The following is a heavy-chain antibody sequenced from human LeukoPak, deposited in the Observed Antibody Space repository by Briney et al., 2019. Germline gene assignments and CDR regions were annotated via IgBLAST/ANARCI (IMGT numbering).Heavy chain of an antibody. CDR2: ISGSGGST. CDR3: AKSAYGSGSYRIVHLDY. D-gene: IGHD3-10*01. J-gene: IGHJ4*02. Sequence: GGSLRLSCAASGFTFSSYAMSWVRQAPGKGLEWVSTISGSGGSTHYADSVKGRFTISRDNSKNTLYLQMNSLRAEDTAVYYCAKSAYGSGSYRIVHLDYWGQGTLVTVSS. V-gene: IGHV3-23*01. CDR1: GFTFSSYA.